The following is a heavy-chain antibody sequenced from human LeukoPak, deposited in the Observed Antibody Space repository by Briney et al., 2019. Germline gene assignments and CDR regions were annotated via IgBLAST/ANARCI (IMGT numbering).Heavy chain of an antibody. D-gene: IGHD2-15*01. CDR3: ARGGYCSGGSCYSGLYNWFDP. CDR2: IGTAGDT. J-gene: IGHJ5*02. CDR1: GFTSSSYD. Sequence: GGSLRLSCAASGFTSSSYDMHWVRQATGKGLEWVSAIGTAGDTYYPGSVKGRFTISRENAKNSLYLQMNSLRAGDTAVYYCARGGYCSGGSCYSGLYNWFDPWGQGTLVTVSS. V-gene: IGHV3-13*01.